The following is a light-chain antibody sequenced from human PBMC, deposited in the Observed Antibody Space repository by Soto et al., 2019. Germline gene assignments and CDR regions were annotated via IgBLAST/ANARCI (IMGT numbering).Light chain of an antibody. CDR2: DAS. CDR3: QQYNSYAWT. Sequence: DIQMTQSPSTLSASVGDRVTITCRASQSISSWLAWYQQKPWKAPKLLIYDASSLESGVPSRFSGSGSGTEFSRTISSLQPDYFATYYCQQYNSYAWTFGQGTKVEIK. J-gene: IGKJ1*01. CDR1: QSISSW. V-gene: IGKV1-5*01.